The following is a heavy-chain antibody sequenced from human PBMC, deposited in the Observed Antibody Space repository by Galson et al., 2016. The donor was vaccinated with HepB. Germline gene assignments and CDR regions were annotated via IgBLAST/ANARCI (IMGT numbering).Heavy chain of an antibody. D-gene: IGHD2-15*01. CDR1: GASIDKADYY. Sequence: TLSLTCSVSGASIDKADYYWSWIRQHPGKGLEWIGYINYIGNTYYNPSLKSRITISEDTSKNHFSLKLKSATAADTAVYYCARHNRGGYCSGGNCYPIDYWGQGTLVTVSS. J-gene: IGHJ4*02. V-gene: IGHV4-31*03. CDR2: INYIGNT. CDR3: ARHNRGGYCSGGNCYPIDY.